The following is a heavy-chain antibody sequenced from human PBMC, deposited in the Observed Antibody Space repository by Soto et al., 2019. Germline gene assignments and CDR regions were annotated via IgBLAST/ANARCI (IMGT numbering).Heavy chain of an antibody. V-gene: IGHV4-30-4*01. Sequence: SETLSLTCTVSGGSISSGDYYWSWIRQPPGKGLEWIGYIYYSGSTYYNPSLKSRVTISVDTSKNQFSLKLSSVTAADTAVYYCAREGSYDYGDNHLGFDPWGQGTLVTVSS. J-gene: IGHJ5*02. D-gene: IGHD4-17*01. CDR1: GGSISSGDYY. CDR2: IYYSGST. CDR3: AREGSYDYGDNHLGFDP.